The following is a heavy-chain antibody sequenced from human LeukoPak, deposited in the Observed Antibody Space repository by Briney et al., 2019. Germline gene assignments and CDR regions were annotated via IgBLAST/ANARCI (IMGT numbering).Heavy chain of an antibody. D-gene: IGHD1-26*01. J-gene: IGHJ3*02. CDR1: GGSISSYY. Sequence: PSETLSLTCTVSGGSISSYYWSWIRQPPGKGLEWIGYIYYTGSTNYNPSLNSRATISVDTSKNQFSLKLSSVTAADTAVYYCARIVGATFGDAFDIWGQGTMVTVSS. V-gene: IGHV4-59*01. CDR2: IYYTGST. CDR3: ARIVGATFGDAFDI.